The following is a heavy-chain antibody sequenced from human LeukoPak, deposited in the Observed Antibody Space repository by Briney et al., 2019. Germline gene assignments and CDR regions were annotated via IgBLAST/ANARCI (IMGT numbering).Heavy chain of an antibody. V-gene: IGHV3-74*01. CDR2: INSDGSST. CDR1: GFTFSNYW. D-gene: IGHD4-17*01. CDR3: AKGGATVIGY. Sequence: GGSLRLSCAASGFTFSNYWMHWVRQAPGKGLVWVSRINSDGSSTTSADSVKGRFTISRDNAKNTLYLQMNSLSAEDTAVYYCAKGGATVIGYWGQGTLVTVSS. J-gene: IGHJ4*02.